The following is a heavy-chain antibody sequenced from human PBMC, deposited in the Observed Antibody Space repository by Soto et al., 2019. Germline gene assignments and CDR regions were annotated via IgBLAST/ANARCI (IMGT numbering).Heavy chain of an antibody. V-gene: IGHV4-4*02. CDR2: IYHSGSS. CDR1: GGTISSSNW. CDR3: ARDYRVRRGSTNMDV. D-gene: IGHD3-16*02. Sequence: QVQLQESGPGLVKPSGTLSLTCAVSGGTISSSNWWSWVRQPPGKGLEWIGEIYHSGSSNYNPSLKSRVTISVDKSKNQFSLKLSSVTAADTAVYYCARDYRVRRGSTNMDVWGQGTTVTVS. J-gene: IGHJ6*02.